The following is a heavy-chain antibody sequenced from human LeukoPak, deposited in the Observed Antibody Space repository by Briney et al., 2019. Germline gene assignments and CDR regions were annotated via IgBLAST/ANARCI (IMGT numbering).Heavy chain of an antibody. CDR3: AKETVVVVAATPDAFDI. CDR1: GFTVSSNY. Sequence: PGGSLRLSCAASGFTVSSNYMSWVRQAPGKGLEWVSGISGSGGSTHYADSVKDRFTISRDNSKNTLYLQMNSLRAEDTAVYYCAKETVVVVAATPDAFDIWGQGTMVTVSS. D-gene: IGHD2-15*01. V-gene: IGHV3-23*01. CDR2: ISGSGGST. J-gene: IGHJ3*02.